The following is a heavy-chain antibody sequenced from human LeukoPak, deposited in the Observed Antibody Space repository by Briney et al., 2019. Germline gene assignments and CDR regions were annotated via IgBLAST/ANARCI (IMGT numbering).Heavy chain of an antibody. CDR3: ARVGVRGGELPANYFDY. V-gene: IGHV4-31*03. CDR1: GGSISSGGYY. J-gene: IGHJ4*02. CDR2: IYYSGST. Sequence: PSQTLSLTCTVSGGSISSGGYYWSWIRQHPGKGLEWIGYIYYSGSTYYNPSLKSRVTISVDTSKNQFSLKLSSVTAADTAVYYCARVGVRGGELPANYFDYWGQGTLVTVSS. D-gene: IGHD1-26*01.